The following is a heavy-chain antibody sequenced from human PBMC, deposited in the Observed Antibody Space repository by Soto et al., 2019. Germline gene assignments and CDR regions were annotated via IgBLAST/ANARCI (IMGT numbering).Heavy chain of an antibody. J-gene: IGHJ4*02. V-gene: IGHV5-10-1*01. CDR2: FEPSDSYT. CDR3: ARLEWLPPTNY. CDR1: GYSFTSYW. Sequence: GESLKISCNGSGYSFTSYWIRWVRQMPGKGLEWVGRFEPSDSYTNYSPSFQGHVTISADKSISTAYLQWSSLKASDTAMYYCARLEWLPPTNYWGQGTLVTVSS. D-gene: IGHD3-3*01.